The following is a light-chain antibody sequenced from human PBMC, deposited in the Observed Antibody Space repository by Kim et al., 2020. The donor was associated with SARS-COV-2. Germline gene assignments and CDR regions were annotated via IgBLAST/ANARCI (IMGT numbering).Light chain of an antibody. J-gene: IGKJ1*01. CDR2: GAS. Sequence: EIVLTQSPGTLSLSPGERATLSCRASQSVSSSSLAWYQQKPGQAPRVLIYGASNRVAGIPDRFSGSGSVTDFTLTISRLEPEDFALYYCHQYGTSPETFGQGTKVDIK. CDR3: HQYGTSPET. CDR1: QSVSSSS. V-gene: IGKV3-20*01.